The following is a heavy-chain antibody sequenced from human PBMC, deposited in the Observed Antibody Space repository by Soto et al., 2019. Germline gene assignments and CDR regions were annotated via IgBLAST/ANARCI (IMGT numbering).Heavy chain of an antibody. D-gene: IGHD6-6*01. CDR2: ITPNSGGT. J-gene: IGHJ5*02. CDR3: ARAPNPYSSSSGWFDP. Sequence: GASVKVSCKASGYTFTGYYMHWVRQAPGQGLEWMGWITPNSGGTNYAQKFQGRVTTTRDTSISTAYMELSRLRSDDTAVYYCARAPNPYSSSSGWFDPWGQGTLVTVSS. CDR1: GYTFTGYY. V-gene: IGHV1-2*02.